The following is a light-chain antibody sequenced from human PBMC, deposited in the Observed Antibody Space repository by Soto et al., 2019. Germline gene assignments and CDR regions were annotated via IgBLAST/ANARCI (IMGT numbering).Light chain of an antibody. CDR1: QSVSSN. V-gene: IGKV3-15*01. CDR2: VSS. CDR3: QEYNVWSLT. J-gene: IGKJ4*01. Sequence: EIVMTQSPATLSVSPGERATLSCRASQSVSSNLAWYQQKPGQTPKLLIYVSSTRATGIPARFSGSGSVTDFTLTISSLQSEDFAVYDCQEYNVWSLTFGGGTKVEFK.